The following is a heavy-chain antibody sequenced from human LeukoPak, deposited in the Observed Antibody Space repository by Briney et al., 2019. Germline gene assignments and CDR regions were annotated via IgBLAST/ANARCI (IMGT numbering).Heavy chain of an antibody. CDR3: AKVTQYSPGTFDI. D-gene: IGHD5-18*01. V-gene: IGHV3-30*18. J-gene: IGHJ3*02. CDR2: ISYDGSNK. Sequence: GGSLRLSCAASGFTFSSYGMHWVRQAPGKGLEWVAVISYDGSNKYYADSVKGRFTISRDNSKNTLYLQMNSLRAGDTAVYYCAKVTQYSPGTFDIWGQGTMVTVSS. CDR1: GFTFSSYG.